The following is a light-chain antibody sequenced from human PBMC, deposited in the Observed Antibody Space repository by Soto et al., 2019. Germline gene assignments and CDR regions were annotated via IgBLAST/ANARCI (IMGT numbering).Light chain of an antibody. J-gene: IGLJ2*01. Sequence: QSALTQPASVSGSPGQSITISCTGTSSDVGAYNYVSWYQQHPGKAPKLMIYDVNIRPSGVSNRFSGSKSGNTASLTISGLQDDDEADYYCTSWTTSTTMKFGGGTKLTVL. CDR1: SSDVGAYNY. CDR3: TSWTTSTTMK. CDR2: DVN. V-gene: IGLV2-14*01.